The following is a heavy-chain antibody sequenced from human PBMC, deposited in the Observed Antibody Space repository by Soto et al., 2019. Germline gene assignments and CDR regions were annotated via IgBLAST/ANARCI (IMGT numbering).Heavy chain of an antibody. CDR2: ISIYNSNI. Sequence: QVQLVQSGAEVKKPGASVKVSCKASGYTFTSYGITWVRQAPGQGLEWMGWISIYNSNINYAQRLQGRVTMTTDTSTSTAYMELRSLRSDDTAVYYCARDQRGRDWYGEDHWGQGTLVLVSS. J-gene: IGHJ4*02. CDR3: ARDQRGRDWYGEDH. V-gene: IGHV1-18*01. CDR1: GYTFTSYG. D-gene: IGHD2-21*02.